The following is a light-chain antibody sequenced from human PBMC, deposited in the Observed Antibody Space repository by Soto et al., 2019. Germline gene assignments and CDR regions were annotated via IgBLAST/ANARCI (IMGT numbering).Light chain of an antibody. Sequence: QSVLTQPTSVSGSPGQSITISCTGNHNDIGTYDYVSWYQQHPGRAPRLLIHGVTTRPSGISDRFSASKSGLTASLTISGLQPEDEADYYCSSLTSHRTYVFGPGTKVTVL. V-gene: IGLV2-14*03. CDR1: HNDIGTYDY. CDR3: SSLTSHRTYV. J-gene: IGLJ1*01. CDR2: GVT.